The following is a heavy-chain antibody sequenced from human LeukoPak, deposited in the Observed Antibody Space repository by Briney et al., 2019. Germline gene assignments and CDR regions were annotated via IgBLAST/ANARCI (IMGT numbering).Heavy chain of an antibody. Sequence: GASVKVSCKASGYTFTGYYMRWVRQAPGQGLEWMGWINPNSGGTNYAQKFQGRVTMTRDTSISTAYMELSRLRSDDTAVYYCARPTYTSSSRYFFDYWGQGTLVTVSS. CDR3: ARPTYTSSSRYFFDY. D-gene: IGHD6-13*01. V-gene: IGHV1-2*02. J-gene: IGHJ4*02. CDR1: GYTFTGYY. CDR2: INPNSGGT.